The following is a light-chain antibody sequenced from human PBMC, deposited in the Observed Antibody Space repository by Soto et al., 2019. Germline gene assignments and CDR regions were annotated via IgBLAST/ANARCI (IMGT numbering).Light chain of an antibody. J-gene: IGKJ1*01. CDR2: GAS. V-gene: IGKV3-15*01. CDR1: QSVSTN. Sequence: EIVMTQSPAILSVSPGERATLSCRASQSVSTNLAWFQQKPGQTPRLLFNGASTRATGIPARFTGSGSGTEFILTISSLQSEDFAVYYCQQCGSSPPTFGQGTKVDIK. CDR3: QQCGSSPPT.